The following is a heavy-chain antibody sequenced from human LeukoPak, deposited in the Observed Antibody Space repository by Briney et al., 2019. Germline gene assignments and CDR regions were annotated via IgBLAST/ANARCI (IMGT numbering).Heavy chain of an antibody. V-gene: IGHV4-59*01. D-gene: IGHD6-19*01. CDR2: IYYSGST. CDR3: ARAGSSGWPPDAFDI. CDR1: GGSISSYY. J-gene: IGHJ3*02. Sequence: SETLSLTCTVSGGSISSYYWSWIRQPPGKGLEWIGYIYYSGSTNYNPSLKSRVTISVDTSKNQFSLKLSSVTAADTAVYYCARAGSSGWPPDAFDIWGQGTMVTVSS.